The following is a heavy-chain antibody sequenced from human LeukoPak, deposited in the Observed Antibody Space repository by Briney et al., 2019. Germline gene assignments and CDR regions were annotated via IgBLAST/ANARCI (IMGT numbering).Heavy chain of an antibody. D-gene: IGHD3-22*01. J-gene: IGHJ4*02. CDR1: GGSTTSYY. Sequence: PSETLSLTCTVSGGSTTSYYWNWIRQPPGKALEWIGYIYYSGSTNYNPSLKSRVTISVEKSKNQFSLKLSSVTAADTAMYFCARHDTSGYYFDYWGQGTLVTVSS. V-gene: IGHV4-59*01. CDR2: IYYSGST. CDR3: ARHDTSGYYFDY.